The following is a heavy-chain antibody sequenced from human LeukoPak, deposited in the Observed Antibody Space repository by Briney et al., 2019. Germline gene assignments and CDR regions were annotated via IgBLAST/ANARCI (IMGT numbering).Heavy chain of an antibody. J-gene: IGHJ5*02. CDR3: ARVWGYCSGGSCGWFDP. Sequence: PWETLSLTCTVSGGSISSYYWSWIRQPAGKGLEWIGRIYTSGSTNYNPSLKSRVTMSVDTSKNQFSLKLSSVTAADTAVYYCARVWGYCSGGSCGWFDPWGPGTLVTVSS. V-gene: IGHV4-4*07. CDR1: GGSISSYY. CDR2: IYTSGST. D-gene: IGHD2-15*01.